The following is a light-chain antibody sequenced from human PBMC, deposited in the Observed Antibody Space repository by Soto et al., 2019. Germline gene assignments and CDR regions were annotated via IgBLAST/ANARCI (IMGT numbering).Light chain of an antibody. V-gene: IGLV2-14*01. Sequence: QSALTQPASVSGSPGQSITISCTGTSSDVGGYNYVSWYQQHPGKAPKLMIYDVSNRPSGVSNRFSGSKSGNTASLTISGSQAEDEADYYCSSYTSSSTLVFGGGTQLTVL. CDR3: SSYTSSSTLV. CDR2: DVS. J-gene: IGLJ2*01. CDR1: SSDVGGYNY.